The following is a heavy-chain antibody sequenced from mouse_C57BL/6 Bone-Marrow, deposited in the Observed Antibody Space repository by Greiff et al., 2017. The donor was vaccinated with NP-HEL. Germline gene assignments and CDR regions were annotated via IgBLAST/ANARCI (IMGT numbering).Heavy chain of an antibody. CDR2: ISDGGSYT. J-gene: IGHJ1*03. V-gene: IGHV5-4*01. Sequence: VQLKESGGGLVKPGGSLKLSCAASGFTFSSYAMSWVRQTPEKRLEWVATISDGGSYTYYPDNVKGRFTISRDNAKNNLYLQMSHLKSEDTAMYYCARGGMGATSYWYFDVWGTGTTVTVSS. CDR3: ARGGMGATSYWYFDV. D-gene: IGHD1-1*02. CDR1: GFTFSSYA.